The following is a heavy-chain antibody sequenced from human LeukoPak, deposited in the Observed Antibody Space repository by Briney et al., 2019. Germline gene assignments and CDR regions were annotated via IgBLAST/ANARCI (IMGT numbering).Heavy chain of an antibody. CDR2: ISSSSSYT. J-gene: IGHJ4*02. CDR1: GFTFSDYY. CDR3: ARSRYSSGWYPGY. V-gene: IGHV3-11*06. Sequence: SGGSLRLSCAASGFTFSDYYMSWIRQAPGKGLEWVSYISSSSSYTNYAGSVKGRFTISRDNAKNSLYLQMNSLRAEDTAVYYCARSRYSSGWYPGYWGQGTLVTVSS. D-gene: IGHD6-19*01.